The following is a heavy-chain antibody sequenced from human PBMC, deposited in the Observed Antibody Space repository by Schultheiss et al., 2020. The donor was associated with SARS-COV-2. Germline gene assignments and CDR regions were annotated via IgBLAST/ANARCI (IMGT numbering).Heavy chain of an antibody. J-gene: IGHJ4*02. V-gene: IGHV4-61*08. CDR3: AREAAAGHFDY. CDR1: GGSISSGGYY. Sequence: SETLSLTCTVSGGSISSGGYYWSWIRQPPGKGLEWIGYIYYSGSTNYNPSLKSRVTISVDTSKNQFSLKLSSVTAADTAVYYCAREAAAGHFDYWGQGTLVTVSS. CDR2: IYYSGST. D-gene: IGHD6-25*01.